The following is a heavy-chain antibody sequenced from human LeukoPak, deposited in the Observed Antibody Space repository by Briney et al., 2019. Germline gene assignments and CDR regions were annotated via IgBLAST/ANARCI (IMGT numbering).Heavy chain of an antibody. CDR1: GGSFSGYY. J-gene: IGHJ4*02. Sequence: SETLSLTCAVYGGSFSGYYWSWIRQPPGKGLEWIGVINHSGSTNYNPSLKSRVTISVDTSKNQFSLKLSSVTAADTAVYYCARAPPSADCSSTSCYEAYWGQGTLVTVSS. CDR2: INHSGST. D-gene: IGHD2-2*01. V-gene: IGHV4-34*01. CDR3: ARAPPSADCSSTSCYEAY.